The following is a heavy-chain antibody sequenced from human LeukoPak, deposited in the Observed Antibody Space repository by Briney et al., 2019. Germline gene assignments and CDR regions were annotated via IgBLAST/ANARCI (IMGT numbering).Heavy chain of an antibody. D-gene: IGHD2/OR15-2a*01. V-gene: IGHV3-9*01. J-gene: IGHJ2*01. CDR3: ARVNLEGIYDWYFDL. CDR2: ISWNSGSI. Sequence: GRSLRLSCAAPGFTFDDYAMHWVRQAPGKGLEWVSGISWNSGSIGYADSVKGRFTISRDNAKNSLYLQMNSLRAEDTALYYCARVNLEGIYDWYFDLWGRGTLVTVSS. CDR1: GFTFDDYA.